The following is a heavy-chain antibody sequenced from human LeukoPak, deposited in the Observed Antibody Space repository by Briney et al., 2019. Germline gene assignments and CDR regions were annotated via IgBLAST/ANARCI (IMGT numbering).Heavy chain of an antibody. V-gene: IGHV3-23*01. CDR1: GFAFSVYA. J-gene: IGHJ5*01. CDR2: INANSGTT. Sequence: PGGSLRLSCTASGFAFSVYAMTWLRQPPGEGLEWGSTINANSGTTSYAASVRGRFTISRDNSKNTPYLQLSTLSADDTATYYCAKPISGGLAVTADWFHPWGQGTLVVVSS. D-gene: IGHD6-19*01. CDR3: AKPISGGLAVTADWFHP.